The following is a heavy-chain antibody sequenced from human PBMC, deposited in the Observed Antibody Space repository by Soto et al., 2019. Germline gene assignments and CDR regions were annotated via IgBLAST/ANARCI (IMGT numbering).Heavy chain of an antibody. CDR2: IYYSGST. CDR3: ARLGYYGSGSYYPHIDY. Sequence: SETLSLTCTVSGGSVSSGSYYWSWIRQPPGKGLEWIGYIYYSGSTNYNPSLKSRVTISVDTSKNQFSLKLSSVTAADTAVYYCARLGYYGSGSYYPHIDYWGQGTLVTVSS. J-gene: IGHJ4*02. V-gene: IGHV4-61*01. CDR1: GGSVSSGSYY. D-gene: IGHD3-10*01.